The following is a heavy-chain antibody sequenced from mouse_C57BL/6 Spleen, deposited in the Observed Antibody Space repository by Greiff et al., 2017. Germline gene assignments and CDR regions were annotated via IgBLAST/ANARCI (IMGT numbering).Heavy chain of an antibody. CDR3: ARDYGSWYFDY. V-gene: IGHV1-42*01. Sequence: EVQVVESGPELVKPGASVKISCKASGYSFTGYYMNWVKQTPEKSLEWIGEINPSTGGTTYNQKFKAKATLTVDKSSSTAYMQLKSLTSEDSAVYYCARDYGSWYFDYWGQGTTLTVSS. J-gene: IGHJ2*01. CDR2: INPSTGGT. CDR1: GYSFTGYY. D-gene: IGHD1-1*01.